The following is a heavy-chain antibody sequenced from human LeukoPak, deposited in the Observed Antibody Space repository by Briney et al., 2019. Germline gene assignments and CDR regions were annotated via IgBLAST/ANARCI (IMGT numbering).Heavy chain of an antibody. V-gene: IGHV3-33*01. D-gene: IGHD3-10*01. J-gene: IGHJ3*02. CDR1: GFTFSSYG. CDR3: ARDRGFGESDAFDI. CDR2: IWYDGSNK. Sequence: GGSLRLSCAASGFTFSSYGMHWVRQAPGKGLEWVAVIWYDGSNKYCADSVKGRFTISRDNSKNTLYLQMNSLRAEDTAVYYCARDRGFGESDAFDIWGQGTMVTVSS.